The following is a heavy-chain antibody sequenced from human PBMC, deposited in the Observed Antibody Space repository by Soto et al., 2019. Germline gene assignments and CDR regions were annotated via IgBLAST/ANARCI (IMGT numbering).Heavy chain of an antibody. V-gene: IGHV3-15*07. J-gene: IGHJ4*02. CDR2: IKSKADGGTV. Sequence: EVRLVESGGGSVQPEGSLRLSCAASGLRFSDGWMNWVRQTPGKGLEWVGRIKSKADGGTVDYAAPVNGRFTISRDDSENILYLQLNNLRVDDTGIYYCTRRPKAGDAGFDPLAYLGQGALVSVSS. D-gene: IGHD3-16*01. CDR1: GLRFSDGW. CDR3: TRRPKAGDAGFDPLAY.